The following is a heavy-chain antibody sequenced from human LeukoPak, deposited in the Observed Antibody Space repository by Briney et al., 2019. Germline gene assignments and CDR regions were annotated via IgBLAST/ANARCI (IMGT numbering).Heavy chain of an antibody. J-gene: IGHJ3*02. V-gene: IGHV1-18*01. D-gene: IGHD2-2*01. CDR2: ISAYNGNT. Sequence: EASVKVSCKASGYTFTSYGISWVRQAPGQGLEWMGWISAYNGNTNYAQKLQGRVTMTTDTSTSTAYMELRSLRSDDTAVYYCAGDCSSTSCLDIWGQGTMVTVSS. CDR3: AGDCSSTSCLDI. CDR1: GYTFTSYG.